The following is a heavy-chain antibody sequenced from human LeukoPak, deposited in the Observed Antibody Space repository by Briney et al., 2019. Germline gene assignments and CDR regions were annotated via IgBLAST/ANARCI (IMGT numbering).Heavy chain of an antibody. V-gene: IGHV3-23*01. CDR1: GFTFSRYA. Sequence: PGGSLRLSCAASGFTFSRYAMSWVRQAPGKGLEWVSAISGSGGSTYYADSVKGRFTISRDNSKNTLYLQMNSLRAEDTAVYYCAKRSRPTVTTGRGDYWGQGTLVTVSS. CDR3: AKRSRPTVTTGRGDY. J-gene: IGHJ4*02. D-gene: IGHD4-11*01. CDR2: ISGSGGST.